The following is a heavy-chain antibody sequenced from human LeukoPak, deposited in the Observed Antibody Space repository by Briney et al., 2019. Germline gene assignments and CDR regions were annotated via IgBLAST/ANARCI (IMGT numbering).Heavy chain of an antibody. CDR2: ISYDGSNK. J-gene: IGHJ3*02. CDR3: GKSGPRGGGGGDHAFDI. V-gene: IGHV3-30*18. CDR1: GFTFRNYA. Sequence: PGGSLRLSCTASGFTFRNYAMHWLRQAPGKGLEWVAVISYDGSNKYYADSVKGRFTISRDNSKNTLYLQMNSLRAEDTAVYYCGKSGPRGGGGGDHAFDIWGQGTMVTVSS. D-gene: IGHD3-16*01.